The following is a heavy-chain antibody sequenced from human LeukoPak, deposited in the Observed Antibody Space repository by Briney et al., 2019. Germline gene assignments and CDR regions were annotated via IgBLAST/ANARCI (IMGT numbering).Heavy chain of an antibody. Sequence: GGSPRLSCAASGFTFSDYWMNWLRQAPGKGLMWVSRLNPNGRNTDYADSVKGRFTISRDNAKNTLYLQMNSLRVDDTAVYYCARDRFWNQYDPWGQGTLVTVSS. V-gene: IGHV3-74*01. D-gene: IGHD1-1*01. CDR3: ARDRFWNQYDP. CDR1: GFTFSDYW. J-gene: IGHJ5*02. CDR2: LNPNGRNT.